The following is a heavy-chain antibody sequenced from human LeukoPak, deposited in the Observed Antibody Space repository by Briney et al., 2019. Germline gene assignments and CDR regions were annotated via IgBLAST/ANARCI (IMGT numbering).Heavy chain of an antibody. CDR3: AREFWNYALDY. D-gene: IGHD1-7*01. CDR1: GFTFSTYW. CDR2: INSDGSST. J-gene: IGHJ4*02. V-gene: IGHV3-74*01. Sequence: GGSLRLSCAASGFTFSTYWMHWVRQAPGKGLVWVSGINSDGSSTRYADSVKGRFTISRDNAKTTLYLQMNSLRAEDTAVYYCAREFWNYALDYWGQGTLVTVSS.